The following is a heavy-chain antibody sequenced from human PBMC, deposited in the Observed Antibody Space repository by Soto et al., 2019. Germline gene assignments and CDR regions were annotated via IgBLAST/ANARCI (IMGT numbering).Heavy chain of an antibody. V-gene: IGHV4-4*07. D-gene: IGHD6-13*01. CDR3: ARDRGEYTSSWFWYFSH. CDR2: LNIAGTI. Sequence: SATLSLTCSVSGASISSYNWNWVRQSAGKGPEWVGRLNIAGTINYNPSLKSRITMSMDTSKNQISLHLRSVTAADTAMYYCARDRGEYTSSWFWYFSHWGHGTLVTVSS. J-gene: IGHJ2*01. CDR1: GASISSYN.